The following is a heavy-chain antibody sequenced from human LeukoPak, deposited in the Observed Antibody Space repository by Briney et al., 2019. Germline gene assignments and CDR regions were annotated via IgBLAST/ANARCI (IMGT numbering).Heavy chain of an antibody. Sequence: SETLSLTCTVSGGSISSYYWSWIRQPAGKGLEWIGRIYTSGSTNYNPSLKSRVTMSVDTSKNQFSLKLSSVTAADTAVHYCARESYDSSGYHFDYWGQGTLVTVSS. CDR1: GGSISSYY. V-gene: IGHV4-4*07. CDR3: ARESYDSSGYHFDY. J-gene: IGHJ4*02. D-gene: IGHD3-22*01. CDR2: IYTSGST.